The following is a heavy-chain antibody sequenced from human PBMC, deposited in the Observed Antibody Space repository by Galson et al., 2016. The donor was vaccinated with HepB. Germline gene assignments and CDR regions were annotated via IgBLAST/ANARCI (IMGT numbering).Heavy chain of an antibody. CDR2: IYQTGTA. V-gene: IGHV4-4*02. CDR1: GGSISTDYW. D-gene: IGHD4/OR15-4a*01. J-gene: IGHJ4*02. CDR3: TRGTLGTAATMAFDY. Sequence: SETLSLTCAVSGGSISTDYWWSWVRQSPGRGLEWIGEIYQTGTAHYDPSFTRRATTSLDNSKNQFPLRLDSVTAADTAVYYCTRGTLGTAATMAFDYWGQGTLVSVSS.